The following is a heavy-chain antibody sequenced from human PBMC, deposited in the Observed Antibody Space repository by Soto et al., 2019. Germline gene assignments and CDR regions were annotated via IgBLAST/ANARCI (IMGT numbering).Heavy chain of an antibody. CDR2: INVGNGNT. Sequence: GASVKVSCKASGYTFSTHAIHWVRQAPGQRLEWLGWINVGNGNTKYSQKFQGRVTITRDTSASTAYMELSSLRSEDTAVYYCASEAIAAAAVYGMDVWGQGTMVT. V-gene: IGHV1-3*01. CDR1: GYTFSTHA. D-gene: IGHD6-13*01. CDR3: ASEAIAAAAVYGMDV. J-gene: IGHJ6*02.